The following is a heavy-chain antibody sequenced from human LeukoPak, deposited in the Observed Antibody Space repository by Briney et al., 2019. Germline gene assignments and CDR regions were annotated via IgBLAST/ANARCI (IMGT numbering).Heavy chain of an antibody. CDR1: GFTFRTYA. CDR3: AKANGGSSWYVSFDY. CDR2: ISGSGGST. V-gene: IGHV3-23*01. J-gene: IGHJ4*02. Sequence: GGSLRLSVAASGFTFRTYAMSGVPQAPGKGLDGVSAISGSGGSTYYADSVRGRFTISRDNSKNTLYLQMNSLRAEDTAVYYCAKANGGSSWYVSFDYWGQGTLVTVSS. D-gene: IGHD6-13*01.